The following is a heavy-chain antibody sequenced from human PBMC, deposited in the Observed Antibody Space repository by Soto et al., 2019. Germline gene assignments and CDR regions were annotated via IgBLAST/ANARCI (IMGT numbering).Heavy chain of an antibody. J-gene: IGHJ5*02. D-gene: IGHD4-4*01. Sequence: HVPLVQSGSEVKKPGASVKVSCKASGYPFSDNQIHWLRRAPGQGLEWMGRINPKSDDTNYAQKFQGTVTMTRDTSIDTAYLELTGLTSDDTATYYCARKHSLDYIRWGLDPWGQGTLVTVSS. CDR2: INPKSDDT. V-gene: IGHV1-2*02. CDR1: GYPFSDNQ. CDR3: ARKHSLDYIRWGLDP.